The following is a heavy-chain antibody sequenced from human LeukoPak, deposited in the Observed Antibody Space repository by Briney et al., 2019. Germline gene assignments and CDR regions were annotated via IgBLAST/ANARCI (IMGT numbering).Heavy chain of an antibody. CDR1: GESFSGYF. D-gene: IGHD2-21*02. CDR2: INHSGST. J-gene: IGHJ4*02. V-gene: IGHV4-34*01. CDR3: ARGRRQPLLLGGGFFDY. Sequence: SETLSLTCAVYGESFSGYFWNWIRQPPGKGLEWIGEINHSGSTNYNPSLKSRLTISLDTSENHFSLKLSSVTAADTAVYYCARGRRQPLLLGGGFFDYWGQGTLVTVSS.